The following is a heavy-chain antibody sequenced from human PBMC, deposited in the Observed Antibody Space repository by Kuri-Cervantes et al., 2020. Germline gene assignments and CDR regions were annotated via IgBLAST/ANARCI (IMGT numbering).Heavy chain of an antibody. CDR3: AKDEGGSSGYYYRYHYYYYGMDV. CDR2: ISYDGSNK. CDR1: GFTFSSYD. V-gene: IGHV3-30*04. Sequence: GGSLRLYCAASGFTFSSYDMHWVRQAPGKGLEWVAVISYDGSNKYYADSVKGQFTITRDDSKNTLYLQMNSLRAEDTAVYYCAKDEGGSSGYYYRYHYYYYGMDVWGQGHTVTVSS. J-gene: IGHJ6*02. D-gene: IGHD3-22*01.